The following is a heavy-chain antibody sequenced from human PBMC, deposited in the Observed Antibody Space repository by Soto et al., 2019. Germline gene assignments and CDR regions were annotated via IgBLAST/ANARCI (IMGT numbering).Heavy chain of an antibody. CDR3: ARGLNGYLYYFDY. CDR2: INAGNGNT. D-gene: IGHD5-18*01. J-gene: IGHJ4*02. CDR1: GYTFPSYA. Sequence: QVQLVQSGAEVKKPGASVKVSCKASGYTFPSYAMHWVRQAPGQRLEWMGWINAGNGNTKYSQKFQGRVTITRDTSASTAYMELSSLRFEDTAVYYCARGLNGYLYYFDYWGQGTLVTVSS. V-gene: IGHV1-3*01.